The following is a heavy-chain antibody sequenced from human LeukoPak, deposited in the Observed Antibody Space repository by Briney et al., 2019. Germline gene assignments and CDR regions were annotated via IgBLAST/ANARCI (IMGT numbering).Heavy chain of an antibody. V-gene: IGHV6-1*01. CDR2: TYYRSKWYN. Sequence: SQILSLTCAISGDSVSSNSAAWNWIRQSPSRGLEWLGRTYYRSKWYNDYAVSVKSRITINPDTSKNQFSLQLNSVTPEDTAVYYCARCFNGIVGAMYYGMDVWGQGTTVTVSS. D-gene: IGHD1-26*01. CDR1: GDSVSSNSAA. CDR3: ARCFNGIVGAMYYGMDV. J-gene: IGHJ6*02.